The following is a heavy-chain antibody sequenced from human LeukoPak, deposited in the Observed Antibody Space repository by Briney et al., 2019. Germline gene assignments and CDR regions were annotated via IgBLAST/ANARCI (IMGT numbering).Heavy chain of an antibody. CDR2: INHSGST. D-gene: IGHD2-15*01. CDR1: GGSFSGYY. Sequence: SETLSLTCAVYGGSFSGYYWTWIRQPPGKGLEWIGEINHSGSTNYNPSLKSRVTISVDTSKNQFSLKLRSVTAADTAVYYCARGRGYCSDGSCYSPGVYFDYWGQGTLVTVSS. CDR3: ARGRGYCSDGSCYSPGVYFDY. J-gene: IGHJ4*02. V-gene: IGHV4-34*01.